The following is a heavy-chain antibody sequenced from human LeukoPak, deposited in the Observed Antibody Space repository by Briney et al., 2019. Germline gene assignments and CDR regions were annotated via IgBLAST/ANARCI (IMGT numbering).Heavy chain of an antibody. CDR3: ATEGKGYSTSGWEIAFDI. CDR1: GFTFSSYS. D-gene: IGHD2-2*01. Sequence: LGGSLRLSCAASGFTFSSYSMNWVRQAPGKGLEWVSYISSSSSTIYYADSVKGRFTISRDNAKNSLYLQMNSLRAADTALYYCATEGKGYSTSGWEIAFDIWGQGTVVTVSS. CDR2: ISSSSSTI. V-gene: IGHV3-48*04. J-gene: IGHJ3*02.